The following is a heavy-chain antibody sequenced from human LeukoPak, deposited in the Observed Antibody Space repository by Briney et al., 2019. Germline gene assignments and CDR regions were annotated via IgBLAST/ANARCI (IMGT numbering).Heavy chain of an antibody. D-gene: IGHD2-21*01. J-gene: IGHJ4*01. CDR2: LFSGGDT. CDR3: ARQGFDSGFDY. CDR1: GFTFYSHG. V-gene: IGHV3-66*01. Sequence: GGSLRLSYAASGFTFYSHGMIWVRQAPGKGLQWVSVLFSGGDTYYADSVKDRFSISRDNSRETLFLQMNSLRADDTAVYYCARQGFDSGFDYWGHGTMVTVSS.